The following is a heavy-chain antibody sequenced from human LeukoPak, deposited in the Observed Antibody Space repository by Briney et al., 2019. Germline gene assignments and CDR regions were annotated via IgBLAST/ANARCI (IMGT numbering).Heavy chain of an antibody. V-gene: IGHV3-21*04. CDR1: GFTFSSYS. J-gene: IGHJ4*02. CDR3: ARSPLGYGFDY. Sequence: GGSLRLSCAASGFTFSSYSMNWVRQAPGKGLELVSSISSSSSYIYYADSVKGRFTISRDNAKNSLYLQMNSLRAEDTAVYYCARSPLGYGFDYWGQGTLVTVSS. CDR2: ISSSSSYI. D-gene: IGHD5-12*01.